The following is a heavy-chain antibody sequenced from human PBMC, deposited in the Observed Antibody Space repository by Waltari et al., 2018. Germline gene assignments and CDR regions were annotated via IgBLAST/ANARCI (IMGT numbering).Heavy chain of an antibody. V-gene: IGHV1-69*01. J-gene: IGHJ4*02. D-gene: IGHD1-1*01. CDR2: IIPLVGTT. CDR1: GGTFGSYS. CDR3: AREQLGPPHPDY. Sequence: QMQLVQSGAEVKKPGSSVKVSCKASGGTFGSYSVNWVRQAPGQGLEWMGAIIPLVGTTIVAQRFQGRLTITADGSTTSTFMELTSLRSDDTAIYYCAREQLGPPHPDYWGQGTLVTVSS.